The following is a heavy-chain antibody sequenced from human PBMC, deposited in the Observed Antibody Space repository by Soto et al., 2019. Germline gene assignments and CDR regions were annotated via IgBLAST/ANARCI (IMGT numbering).Heavy chain of an antibody. CDR2: MAPDSGNT. J-gene: IGHJ4*02. CDR3: ARGGPVSGGDTYYLDS. Sequence: QVQLVQSGAELKKPGASVNVSCKTSGYSFTNYDINWVRQATGQGLEWMGWMAPDSGNTGYADNFRGRVSLTRDPSMGTAYMELSSLRSEDTAVYYCARGGPVSGGDTYYLDSWGQGTLVTVSS. D-gene: IGHD6-19*01. V-gene: IGHV1-8*01. CDR1: GYSFTNYD.